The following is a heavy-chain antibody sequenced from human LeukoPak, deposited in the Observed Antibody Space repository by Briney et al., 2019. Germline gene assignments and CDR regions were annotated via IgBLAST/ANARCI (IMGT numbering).Heavy chain of an antibody. V-gene: IGHV3-11*01. Sequence: GGSLRLSCAASGFTFSDYYMSWIRQAPGKGLEWVSYISDSASTIYYPDSVKGRFTVSRDNAKNSLYLQMNSLRAEDTALYYCARDLSRDGYNEEHDYWGQGTLVTVSS. CDR2: ISDSASTI. J-gene: IGHJ4*02. CDR3: ARDLSRDGYNEEHDY. CDR1: GFTFSDYY. D-gene: IGHD5-24*01.